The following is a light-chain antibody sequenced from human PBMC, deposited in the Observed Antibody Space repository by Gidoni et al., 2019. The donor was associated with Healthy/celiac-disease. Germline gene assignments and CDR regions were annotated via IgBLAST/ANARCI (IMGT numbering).Light chain of an antibody. J-gene: IGLJ2*01. CDR3: QSYDSSLSVV. CDR1: SSNNGAVYA. Sequence: QSVLTQPHSVSGAPGQRVTISCTGSSSNNGAVYAVHWYQQLPGPAPKLLIYGTCNRPSGVPDRFSGSKSGTSASLAITGLQAEDEADYYCQSYDSSLSVVFGGGTKLTVL. CDR2: GTC. V-gene: IGLV1-40*01.